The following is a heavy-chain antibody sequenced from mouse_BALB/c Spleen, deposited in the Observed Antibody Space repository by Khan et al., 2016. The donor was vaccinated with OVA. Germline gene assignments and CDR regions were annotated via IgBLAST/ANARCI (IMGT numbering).Heavy chain of an antibody. D-gene: IGHD1-1*01. Sequence: EVELVESGGDLVKPGGSLRLSCAASGFTFSSYSMYWVRQTPEKRLEWVATITSGGSYTYYTDSVQGRFTISGDNSNNTPFLQLTSLRSEDTASYDCTGDRNDYGSSCYFAYWGQGTTLTVSS. CDR2: ITSGGSYT. J-gene: IGHJ2*01. CDR3: TGDRNDYGSSCYFAY. V-gene: IGHV5-6-4*01. CDR1: GFTFSSYS.